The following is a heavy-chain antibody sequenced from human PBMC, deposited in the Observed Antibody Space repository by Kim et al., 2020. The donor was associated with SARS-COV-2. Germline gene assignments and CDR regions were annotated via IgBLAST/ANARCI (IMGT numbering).Heavy chain of an antibody. CDR2: IYYSGST. CDR1: GGSISSSSYY. J-gene: IGHJ6*01. Sequence: SETLSLTCTVSGGSISSSSYYWGWIRQPPGKGLEWIGSIYYSGSTYYNPSLKSRVTISVDTSKNQFSLKLSSVTAADTAVYYCARDSFGQELVRDYYYG. V-gene: IGHV4-39*07. D-gene: IGHD6-13*01. CDR3: ARDSFGQELVRDYYYG.